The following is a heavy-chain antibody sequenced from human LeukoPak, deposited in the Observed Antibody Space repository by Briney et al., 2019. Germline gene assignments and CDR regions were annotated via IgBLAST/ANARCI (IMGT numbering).Heavy chain of an antibody. J-gene: IGHJ4*02. CDR3: ARHEDYYGSGTSSYHFDY. V-gene: IGHV4-34*01. CDR1: GGSFSGYY. CDR2: INHSGST. D-gene: IGHD3-10*01. Sequence: SETLSLTCAVYGGSFSGYYWSWIRQPPGKGLEWIGEINHSGSTNYNPSLKSRVTISVDTSKNQFSLKLSSVTAADTAVYYCARHEDYYGSGTSSYHFDYWGQGTLVTVSS.